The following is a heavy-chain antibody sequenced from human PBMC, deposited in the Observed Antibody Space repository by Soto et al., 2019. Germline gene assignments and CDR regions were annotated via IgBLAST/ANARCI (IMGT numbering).Heavy chain of an antibody. V-gene: IGHV3-23*01. CDR3: AKPAYSSSWSDAFDI. J-gene: IGHJ3*02. D-gene: IGHD6-13*01. CDR1: GFTFSSYG. Sequence: GGSLRLSCAASGFTFSSYGMHWVRQAPGKGLEWVSAISGSGGSKYYADSVKGRFTISRDNSKNTLYLQMNSLRAEDTAVYYCAKPAYSSSWSDAFDIWGQGTMVTVSS. CDR2: ISGSGGSK.